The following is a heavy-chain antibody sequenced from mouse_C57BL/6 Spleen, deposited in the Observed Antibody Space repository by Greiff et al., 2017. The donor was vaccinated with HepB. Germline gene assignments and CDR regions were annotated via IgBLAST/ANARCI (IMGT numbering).Heavy chain of an antibody. CDR1: GYTFTSYW. CDR2: IHPNSGST. Sequence: VQLQQPGAELVKPGASVKLSCKASGYTFTSYWMHWVKQRPGQGLEWIGMIHPNSGSTNYNEKFKSKATLTVDKSSSTAYMQLSSLTSEDSAVYYCARGGFTTVVANFDYWGQGTTLTVSS. V-gene: IGHV1-64*01. CDR3: ARGGFTTVVANFDY. D-gene: IGHD1-1*01. J-gene: IGHJ2*01.